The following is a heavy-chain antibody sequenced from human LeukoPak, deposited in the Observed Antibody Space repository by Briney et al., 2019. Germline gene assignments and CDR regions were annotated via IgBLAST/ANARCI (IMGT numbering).Heavy chain of an antibody. J-gene: IGHJ4*02. CDR2: IYYSGST. D-gene: IGHD6-13*01. V-gene: IGHV4-39*07. CDR1: GGSISSSSYY. Sequence: SETLSLTCTVSGGSISSSSYYWGWIRQPPGKGLEWIGSIYYSGSTYYNPSLKSRVTISVDTSKSQFSLKLSSVTAADTAVYYCARAHGAAAAYFDYWGQGTLVTVSS. CDR3: ARAHGAAAAYFDY.